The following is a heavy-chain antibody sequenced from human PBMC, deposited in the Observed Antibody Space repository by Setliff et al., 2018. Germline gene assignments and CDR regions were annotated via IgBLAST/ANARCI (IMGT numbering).Heavy chain of an antibody. CDR3: AREPLWGSHDAFDI. CDR2: ISAYNGNT. Sequence: ASVKVSCKASGYTFSNFGFSWVRQAPGQGLEWMGWISAYNGNTNYAQRLRGRVTMTTDTSTNTAYMELRSLTSDDTAVYYCAREPLWGSHDAFDIWGQGTMVTVSS. D-gene: IGHD7-27*01. V-gene: IGHV1-18*01. J-gene: IGHJ3*02. CDR1: GYTFSNFG.